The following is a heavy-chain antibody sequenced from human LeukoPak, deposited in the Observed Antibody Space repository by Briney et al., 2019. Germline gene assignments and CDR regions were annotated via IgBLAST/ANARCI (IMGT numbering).Heavy chain of an antibody. Sequence: VASVKVSCKASGYNFAGYYMHWVRQAPGQGLEWMGIINPSGGSTSYAQKFQGRVTMTRDMSTSTVYMELSSLRSEDTAGYYCARGGVIVWGFDYWGQGTLVTVSS. D-gene: IGHD3-16*01. CDR3: ARGGVIVWGFDY. CDR2: INPSGGST. V-gene: IGHV1-46*01. J-gene: IGHJ4*02. CDR1: GYNFAGYY.